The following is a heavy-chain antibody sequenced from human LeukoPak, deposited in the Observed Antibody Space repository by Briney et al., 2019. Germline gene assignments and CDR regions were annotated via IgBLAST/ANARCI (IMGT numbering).Heavy chain of an antibody. CDR1: GFTFDDYG. CDR2: INWNGGST. Sequence: PGGSLRLSCAASGFTFDDYGMSWVRQAPGKGLEWVSGINWNGGSTGYADSVKGRFTMSRDNAKNSLHLQMNSLRAEDTALYHCASSCSSTSCYGRDVWGKGTTVTVSS. J-gene: IGHJ6*04. D-gene: IGHD2-2*01. CDR3: ASSCSSTSCYGRDV. V-gene: IGHV3-20*01.